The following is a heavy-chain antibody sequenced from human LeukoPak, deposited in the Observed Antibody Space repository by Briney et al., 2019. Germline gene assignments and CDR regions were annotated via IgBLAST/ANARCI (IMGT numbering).Heavy chain of an antibody. CDR3: VTEGYEPPRRVVDS. J-gene: IGHJ4*02. D-gene: IGHD1-14*01. CDR2: IYYSGST. V-gene: IGHV4-31*03. CDR1: GGSISSGGYY. Sequence: SETLSLTCTVSGGSISSGGYYWSWIRQHPGKGLEWIGYIYYSGSTYYNPSLKSRAIISVDRSKNQFSLKLTSLTAADTAVYYCVTEGYEPPRRVVDSWGQGTLVTVSS.